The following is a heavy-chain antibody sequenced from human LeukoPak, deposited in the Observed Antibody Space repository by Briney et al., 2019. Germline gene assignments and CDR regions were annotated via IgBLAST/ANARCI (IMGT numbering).Heavy chain of an antibody. V-gene: IGHV3-74*01. CDR2: INSDGSST. Sequence: PGGSLRLSCAASGFTFSSYSMNWVRQAPGKGLVWVSRINSDGSSTSYADSVKGRFTISRDNAKNTLYLQMNSLRAEDTAVYYCAREQANSWYDFWSGQNSLPDYWGPGTLVTVSS. CDR1: GFTFSSYS. CDR3: AREQANSWYDFWSGQNSLPDY. J-gene: IGHJ4*02. D-gene: IGHD3-3*01.